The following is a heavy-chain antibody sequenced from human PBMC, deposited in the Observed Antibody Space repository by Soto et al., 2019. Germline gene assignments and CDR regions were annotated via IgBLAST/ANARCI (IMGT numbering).Heavy chain of an antibody. J-gene: IGHJ6*02. Sequence: PGGSLRLSCSASGFTFSNYDMVWVRQAPGKGLEYISAITSHGHITYYADSVKSRFTISRDNSKNTLSLQMSSLRGDDTAMYYWAKEDEVGIPYDFGRGPPTYYYYGMDVWGQGTTATVPS. CDR3: AKEDEVGIPYDFGRGPPTYYYYGMDV. D-gene: IGHD3-3*01. V-gene: IGHV3-64D*06. CDR2: ITSHGHIT. CDR1: GFTFSNYD.